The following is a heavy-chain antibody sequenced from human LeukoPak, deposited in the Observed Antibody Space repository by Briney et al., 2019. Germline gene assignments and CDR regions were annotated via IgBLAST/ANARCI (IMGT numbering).Heavy chain of an antibody. D-gene: IGHD5-24*01. CDR1: GFTFTGYG. Sequence: GGSLRLSCAASGFTFTGYGMHWVRQAPGRGLEWVAFTLYDGSSQYYPDSLRGRLTISRDNSKNTLFLQMNNLTHDDTAVYYCAKDLLLRQFVLDFWGQEPPVTVSS. V-gene: IGHV3-30*02. CDR2: TLYDGSSQ. J-gene: IGHJ4*02. CDR3: AKDLLLRQFVLDF.